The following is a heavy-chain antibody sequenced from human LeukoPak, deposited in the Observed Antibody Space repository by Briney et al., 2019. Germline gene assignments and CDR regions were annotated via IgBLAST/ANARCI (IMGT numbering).Heavy chain of an antibody. V-gene: IGHV4-34*01. J-gene: IGHJ6*02. CDR3: ASLSYDFWSGYYSGYYYSGMDV. CDR1: GGSFSGYY. Sequence: PSETLSLTCAVYGGSFSGYYWSWIRQPPGKGLEWIGEINHSGSTNYNPSLKSRVTLSVDTSKNQFSLKQSSVTAADTAVYYCASLSYDFWSGYYSGYYYSGMDVWGQGTTVTVSS. CDR2: INHSGST. D-gene: IGHD3-3*01.